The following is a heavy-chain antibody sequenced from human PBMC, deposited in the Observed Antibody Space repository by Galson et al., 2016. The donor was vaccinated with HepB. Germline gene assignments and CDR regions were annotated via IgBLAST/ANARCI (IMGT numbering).Heavy chain of an antibody. CDR2: ISSSSTYI. J-gene: IGHJ4*02. V-gene: IGHV3-21*06. D-gene: IGHD5-18*01. CDR1: GFTFSSFH. CDR3: ARDMAGYSYGFGFDY. Sequence: SLRLSCAASGFTFSSFHMNWVRQAPGRGLEWVSSISSSSTYIEYADSVKGRFTISRDNAKNSLYLQMNRLRAEGTAVYFCARDMAGYSYGFGFDYWGQGTLVTVSS.